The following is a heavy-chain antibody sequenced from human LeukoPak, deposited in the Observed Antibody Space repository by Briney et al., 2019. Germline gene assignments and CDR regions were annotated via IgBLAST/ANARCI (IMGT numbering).Heavy chain of an antibody. V-gene: IGHV3-74*01. Sequence: PGGSLRLSCAASGFTFSRYWMHWVRQAPGKGLVWVSRIDSDGTNRDYADSVKGRFTISRDNAKNTVYLQMNSLRDEDTAVYYCEASATGLPEYWGQGSLVTVSS. CDR3: EASATGLPEY. CDR2: IDSDGTNR. J-gene: IGHJ4*02. CDR1: GFTFSRYW. D-gene: IGHD3-9*01.